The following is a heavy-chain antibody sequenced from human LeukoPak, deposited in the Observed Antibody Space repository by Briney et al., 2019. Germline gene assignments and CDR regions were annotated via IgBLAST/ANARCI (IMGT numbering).Heavy chain of an antibody. CDR2: IRQDGSVQ. V-gene: IGHV3-7*01. CDR1: GFTFSSYW. CDR3: LVTTRSRGFDY. D-gene: IGHD1/OR15-1a*01. Sequence: PGGSLRLSCAASGFTFSSYWMSWVRQAPGKGLEWVANIRQDGSVQNYVDSVKGRFTICRDNPKNSVYLQMSSLRAEDTAVYYCLVTTRSRGFDYWGQGTLVTVSS. J-gene: IGHJ4*02.